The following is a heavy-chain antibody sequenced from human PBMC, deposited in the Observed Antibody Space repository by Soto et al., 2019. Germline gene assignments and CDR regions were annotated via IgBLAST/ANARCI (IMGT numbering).Heavy chain of an antibody. CDR3: ARDDGSSSDY. CDR1: GFTFSDYY. V-gene: IGHV3-11*01. J-gene: IGHJ4*02. CDR2: ISSSGSFI. Sequence: LRLSCAASGFTFSDYYMTWFRQAPGRGLELVSYISSSGSFIYYVDSVRGRFTISRDNAQNSLYLQMNSLRAEDTAMYYCARDDGSSSDYSGPGTLVTVST. D-gene: IGHD6-6*01.